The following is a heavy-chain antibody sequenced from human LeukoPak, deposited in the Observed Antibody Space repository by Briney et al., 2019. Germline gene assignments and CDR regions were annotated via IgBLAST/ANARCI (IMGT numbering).Heavy chain of an antibody. CDR1: GGSFSGYY. Sequence: SETLSLTCAVYGGSFSGYYWSWIRQPPGKGLEWIGEINHSGSTKYNPSLKIRVTISVDTSKNQFSLKLSSVTAADTAVYYCARLKYYYDSSGYRAEYFQHWGQGTLVTVSS. D-gene: IGHD3-22*01. J-gene: IGHJ1*01. CDR2: INHSGST. V-gene: IGHV4-34*01. CDR3: ARLKYYYDSSGYRAEYFQH.